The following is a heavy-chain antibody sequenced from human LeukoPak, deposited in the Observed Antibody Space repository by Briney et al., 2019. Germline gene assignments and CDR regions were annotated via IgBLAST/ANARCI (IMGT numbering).Heavy chain of an antibody. CDR1: GFIFSGYW. CDR3: TKSDWFDP. Sequence: GGSLRLSCAASGFIFSGYWMHWVRQASGKGLVWLSRIKNDGSITSYADSVKGRFTISRDNAKNTLYLQMSSLRVEDTAVYYCTKSDWFDPWGQGTLVTVSS. J-gene: IGHJ5*02. CDR2: IKNDGSIT. D-gene: IGHD3-3*01. V-gene: IGHV3-74*01.